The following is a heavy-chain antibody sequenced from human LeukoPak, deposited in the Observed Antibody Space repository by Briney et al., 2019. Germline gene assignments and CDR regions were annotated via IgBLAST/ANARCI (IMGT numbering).Heavy chain of an antibody. CDR1: GFTVSSNY. J-gene: IGHJ4*02. CDR2: ISGSGGST. D-gene: IGHD3-22*01. Sequence: GGSLRLSCAASGFTVSSNYMSWVRQAPGKGLEWVSAISGSGGSTYYADSVKGRFTISRDNSKNTLYLQMNSLRAEDTAVYYCAKGGGLLNYYDSSGYIDYWGQGTLVTVSS. V-gene: IGHV3-23*01. CDR3: AKGGGLLNYYDSSGYIDY.